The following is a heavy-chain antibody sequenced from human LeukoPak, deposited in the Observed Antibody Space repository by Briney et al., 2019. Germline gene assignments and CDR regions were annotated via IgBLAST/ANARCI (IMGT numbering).Heavy chain of an antibody. V-gene: IGHV4-39*01. CDR1: GGSVSGSNYY. J-gene: IGHJ4*02. CDR2: IIYSGTT. Sequence: SGTLSLTCTVSGGSVSGSNYYWGWVRQSPEKGLAWIVSIIYSGTTHYDPSLRSRVTISVDTSKSQFSLRLTSVTAADTAVYYCARDFGDHRIDYWGQGTLVTVSS. D-gene: IGHD4-17*01. CDR3: ARDFGDHRIDY.